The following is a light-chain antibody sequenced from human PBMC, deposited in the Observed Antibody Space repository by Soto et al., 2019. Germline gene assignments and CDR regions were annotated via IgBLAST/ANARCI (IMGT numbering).Light chain of an antibody. Sequence: IVLTQSPATLSLSPGEAATLSCRASQNVSNRYLAWYQQIPGQAPRLLIFGSYSRPTGIPDRFGGSGAGTDFTLTISRLEPEEFAVYYCQHYGASPPFTFGQGT. V-gene: IGKV3-20*01. CDR2: GSY. J-gene: IGKJ2*01. CDR1: QNVSNRY. CDR3: QHYGASPPFT.